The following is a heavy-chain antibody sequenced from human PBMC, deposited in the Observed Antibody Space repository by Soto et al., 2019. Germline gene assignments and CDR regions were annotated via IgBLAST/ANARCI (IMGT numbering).Heavy chain of an antibody. CDR1: GYTFTGYY. D-gene: IGHD5-18*01. Sequence: ASVKVSCKASGYTFTGYYMHWVRQAPGQGLEWMGWINPNSGGTNYAQKFQGRVTRTRDTSISTAYMELSRLRSDDTAVYYCARTRIPSYCYSPHRGYGMDVWGQGTTVTVSS. CDR2: INPNSGGT. CDR3: ARTRIPSYCYSPHRGYGMDV. V-gene: IGHV1-2*02. J-gene: IGHJ6*02.